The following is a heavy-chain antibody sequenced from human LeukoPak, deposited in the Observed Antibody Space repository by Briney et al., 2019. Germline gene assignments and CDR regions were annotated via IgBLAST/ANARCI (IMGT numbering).Heavy chain of an antibody. Sequence: GASVKVSCKASGGTFSSYAISWVRQAPGQGLEWMGGIMPMFGKANYAQKFQGRVTTTADKATSTAYMELSSLRSEDTAVYYCARTTEGGYTYDYFYYYYMDVWGKGTTVTISS. CDR3: ARTTEGGYTYDYFYYYYMDV. CDR1: GGTFSSYA. D-gene: IGHD5-18*01. V-gene: IGHV1-69*06. CDR2: IMPMFGKA. J-gene: IGHJ6*03.